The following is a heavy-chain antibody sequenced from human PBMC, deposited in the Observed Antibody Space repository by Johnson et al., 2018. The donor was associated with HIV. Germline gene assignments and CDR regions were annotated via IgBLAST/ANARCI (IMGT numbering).Heavy chain of an antibody. Sequence: QVQLVESGGGVVQPGRSLRLSCAASGCTLRSYGMHRVRQAPGKGLEWVAVICCDGTNNYYADSVRGRFTISRDNSKNTVYLQMNSLRAEDTAVYYCAKDLAVVFVTTNGAGAFDLWGQGTLVTVSS. J-gene: IGHJ3*01. CDR3: AKDLAVVFVTTNGAGAFDL. D-gene: IGHD2-2*01. V-gene: IGHV3-33*06. CDR2: ICCDGTNN. CDR1: GCTLRSYG.